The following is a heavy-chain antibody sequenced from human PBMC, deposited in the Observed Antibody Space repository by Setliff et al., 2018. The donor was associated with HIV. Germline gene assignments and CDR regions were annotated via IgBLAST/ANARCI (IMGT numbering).Heavy chain of an antibody. J-gene: IGHJ6*03. Sequence: SVKISCKASGGTFSSFAISWVRQAPGQGLEWMGGIIPIFGTANYAQKFQGRVTITTDESTTTAYMDLRILRSEDTAVYYCARGTYYGSGIYLPTEYYYYYMDVWGKGTTVTVSS. CDR2: IIPIFGTA. D-gene: IGHD3-10*01. CDR3: ARGTYYGSGIYLPTEYYYYYMDV. CDR1: GGTFSSFA. V-gene: IGHV1-69*05.